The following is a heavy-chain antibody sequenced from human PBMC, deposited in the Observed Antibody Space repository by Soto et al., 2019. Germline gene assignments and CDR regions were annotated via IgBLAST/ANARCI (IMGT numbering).Heavy chain of an antibody. CDR3: AKESPHGITISHTKYYYYYMDV. CDR1: GFTFSSYA. V-gene: IGHV3-23*01. J-gene: IGHJ6*03. CDR2: ISGSGGST. D-gene: IGHD3-9*01. Sequence: GGSLRLSCAVSGFTFSSYAMSWVRQAPGKGLEWVSAISGSGGSTYYADSVKGRFTISRDNSKNTLYLQMNSLRAEDTAVYYCAKESPHGITISHTKYYYYYMDVWGKGTTVTVSS.